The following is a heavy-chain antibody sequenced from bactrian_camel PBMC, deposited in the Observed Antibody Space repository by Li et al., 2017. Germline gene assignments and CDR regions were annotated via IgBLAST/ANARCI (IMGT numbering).Heavy chain of an antibody. V-gene: IGHV3S40*01. CDR2: IYTGSGNT. J-gene: IGHJ4*01. CDR3: AVRVDMRCTRVQALYNY. CDR1: GYTYSSYC. D-gene: IGHD6*01. Sequence: DVQLVESGGGSVQAGGSLRLSCAASGYTYSSYCMGWFRQAPGEEREGVAVIYTGSGNTYYADTVKGRFTISQDNAKNTVYLQMSSLKPEDTAMYYCAVRVDMRCTRVQALYNYWGQGTQVTVS.